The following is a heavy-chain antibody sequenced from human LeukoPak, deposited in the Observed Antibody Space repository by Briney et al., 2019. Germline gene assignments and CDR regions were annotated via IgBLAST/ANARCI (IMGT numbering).Heavy chain of an antibody. D-gene: IGHD5-12*01. Sequence: SGPTLVNPTQPLTLTCTFSGFSLSTSGVGVGWIRQPPVKALEWLALIYWDDDKRYIPSLKSRLTITEENSKNQVVLTMTNMDPVDTATYYCAHSVFGGYDLYYFDYWGQGTLVTVSS. CDR3: AHSVFGGYDLYYFDY. J-gene: IGHJ4*02. CDR1: GFSLSTSGVG. V-gene: IGHV2-5*02. CDR2: IYWDDDK.